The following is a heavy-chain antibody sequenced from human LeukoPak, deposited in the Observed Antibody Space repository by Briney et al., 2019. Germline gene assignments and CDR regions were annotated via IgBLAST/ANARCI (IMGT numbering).Heavy chain of an antibody. V-gene: IGHV4-59*12. J-gene: IGHJ4*02. CDR2: VHYNGSP. Sequence: SETLSLTCTVSGGSISGYYWSWIRQAPGKGLEWIGYVHYNGSPNYNASLKSRVTISVDTSKNQFSLKLSSVTAADTAVYYCARVDVWGSSTSDYFDYWGQGTLVTVSS. CDR3: ARVDVWGSSTSDYFDY. CDR1: GGSISGYY. D-gene: IGHD3-16*01.